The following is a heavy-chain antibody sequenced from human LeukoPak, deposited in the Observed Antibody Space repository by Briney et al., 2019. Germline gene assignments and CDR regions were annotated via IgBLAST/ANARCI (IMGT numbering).Heavy chain of an antibody. CDR3: ARDLVLRIAVAGSVAFDI. D-gene: IGHD6-19*01. CDR1: GYTLTELS. V-gene: IGHV1-24*01. CDR2: FDPEDGET. Sequence: ASVKVSCKVSGYTLTELSMHWVRQAPGKGLEWMGGFDPEDGETIYAQKFQGRVTMTEDTSTDTAYMELSSLRSEDTAVYYCARDLVLRIAVAGSVAFDIWGQGTMVTVSS. J-gene: IGHJ3*02.